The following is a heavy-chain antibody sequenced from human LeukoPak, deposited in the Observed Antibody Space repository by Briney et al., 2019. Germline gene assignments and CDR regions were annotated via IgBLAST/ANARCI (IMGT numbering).Heavy chain of an antibody. V-gene: IGHV4-34*01. CDR1: GGSFSGHF. CDR2: INDSGST. CDR3: ARGRGTMVRGVISRRKHPNWFDP. Sequence: SETLSLTCAVYGGSFSGHFLSWIRQSPGKGLEWIGEINDSGSTNYNPSLKSRVTISVDTSRNHFSLRLSSVTAADTAVYYCARGRGTMVRGVISRRKHPNWFDPWGQGTLVTVSS. D-gene: IGHD3-10*01. J-gene: IGHJ5*02.